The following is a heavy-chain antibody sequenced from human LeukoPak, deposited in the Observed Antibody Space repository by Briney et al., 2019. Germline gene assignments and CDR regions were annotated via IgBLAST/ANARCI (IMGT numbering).Heavy chain of an antibody. CDR3: ARVEQQPRAVCGMDV. Sequence: GGSLSLSCAASGFTFNTHSMNWVRQAPGKGLEWVSHISSSSSTIYYADSVKGRFTIYRDNAKTSLYLQMNSLRDEDTAVYYCARVEQQPRAVCGMDVWGPETTVTVSS. CDR1: GFTFNTHS. J-gene: IGHJ6*02. CDR2: ISSSSSTI. V-gene: IGHV3-48*02. D-gene: IGHD6-13*01.